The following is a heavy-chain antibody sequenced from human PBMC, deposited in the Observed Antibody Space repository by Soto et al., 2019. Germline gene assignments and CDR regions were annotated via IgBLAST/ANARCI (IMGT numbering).Heavy chain of an antibody. CDR2: ISGSGGSP. Sequence: QLLESGGNLVQPGGSLRLSCVASGFIFSTSPMSWVRQAPGKGREWVSAISGSGGSPYYADSVKGRFTISRDNSKNTIYLDITSVRAEDTAVYYCAEGPRSMGGLIVADSDSRLGVCGKGPPDPVSS. J-gene: IGHJ6*04. D-gene: IGHD2-21*01. CDR3: AEGPRSMGGLIVADSDSRLGV. CDR1: GFIFSTSP. V-gene: IGHV3-23*01.